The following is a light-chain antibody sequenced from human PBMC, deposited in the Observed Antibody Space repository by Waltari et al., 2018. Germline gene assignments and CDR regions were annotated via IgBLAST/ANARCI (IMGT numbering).Light chain of an antibody. J-gene: IGLJ3*02. CDR2: GNS. Sequence: QSVLTQPPSVSGAPGQRVTISCTGSSSHIGANYDVPWYQQLPRTAPKLLIHGNSNRPSGVPDRFSGSKSGTSASLAITGLQAEDEADYYCQTYDSNLSGVVFGGGTKLTVL. CDR3: QTYDSNLSGVV. CDR1: SSHIGANYD. V-gene: IGLV1-40*01.